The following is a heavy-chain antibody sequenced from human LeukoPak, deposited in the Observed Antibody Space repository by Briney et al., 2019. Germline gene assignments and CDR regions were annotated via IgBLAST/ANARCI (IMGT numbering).Heavy chain of an antibody. D-gene: IGHD2-2*02. CDR1: GGSISSYY. CDR2: IYYSGST. CDR3: AREAPLYCSSTSCYTYYYYYMDV. J-gene: IGHJ6*03. V-gene: IGHV4-59*01. Sequence: SETLFLTCTVSGGSISSYYWSWIRQPPGKGLEWIGYIYYSGSTNYNPSLKSRVTISVDTSKNQFSLKLSSVTAADTAVYYCAREAPLYCSSTSCYTYYYYYMDVWGKGTTVTVSS.